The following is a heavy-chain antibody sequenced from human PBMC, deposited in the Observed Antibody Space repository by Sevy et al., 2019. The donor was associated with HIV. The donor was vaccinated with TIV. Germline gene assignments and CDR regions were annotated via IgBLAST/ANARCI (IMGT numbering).Heavy chain of an antibody. Sequence: GGSLRLSSAASGFRFSDYSMHWVRQAPGKGLEWVAVISYDGRNNKYNVDSVKGRFTISRDNSKNTLFLQMNSLRAEDSAIYYCARDRGEILHSAFDYWGQGTLVTVSS. CDR1: GFRFSDYS. D-gene: IGHD3-16*01. J-gene: IGHJ4*02. CDR2: ISYDGRNNK. CDR3: ARDRGEILHSAFDY. V-gene: IGHV3-30*14.